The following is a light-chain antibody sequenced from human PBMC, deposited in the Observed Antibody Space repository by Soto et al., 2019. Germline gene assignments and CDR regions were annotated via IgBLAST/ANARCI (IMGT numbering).Light chain of an antibody. CDR1: SSDVGGYNY. V-gene: IGLV2-14*01. J-gene: IGLJ1*01. CDR2: DVS. Sequence: QSVLTQPAYVSGFPGQSLTLSCTGTSSDVGGYNYVSWYQQHPGKAPKLMIYDVSNRPSGVSNRFSGSKSGNTASLTISGLQAEDEADYYCSSYTSSSTYVFGTGTKVTVL. CDR3: SSYTSSSTYV.